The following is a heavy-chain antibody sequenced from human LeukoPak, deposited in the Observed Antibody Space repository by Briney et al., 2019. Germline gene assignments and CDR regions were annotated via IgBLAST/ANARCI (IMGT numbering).Heavy chain of an antibody. J-gene: IGHJ4*02. Sequence: SVKVSCKASGYTFTSYAISWVRQAPGQGLEWMGGIIPIFGTANYAQKFQGRVTITADESTSTAYMELSSLRSEDTAVYYCATPGPKSIAEQLVPIFDYWGQGTLVTVSS. CDR2: IIPIFGTA. D-gene: IGHD6-13*01. V-gene: IGHV1-69*13. CDR1: GYTFTSYA. CDR3: ATPGPKSIAEQLVPIFDY.